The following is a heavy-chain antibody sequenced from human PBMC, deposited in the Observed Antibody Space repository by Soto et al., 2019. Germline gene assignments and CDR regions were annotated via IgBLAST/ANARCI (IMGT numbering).Heavy chain of an antibody. Sequence: ASVKVSCKASGYTFTGYYRHWVRQAPGQGVEWMGWINPNSGGTNYAQKFQGWVTMTRDTSISTAYMELSRLRSDDTAVHYCARARIVHGMDVWGQGTTVTVSS. V-gene: IGHV1-2*04. J-gene: IGHJ6*02. CDR1: GYTFTGYY. D-gene: IGHD3-22*01. CDR3: ARARIVHGMDV. CDR2: INPNSGGT.